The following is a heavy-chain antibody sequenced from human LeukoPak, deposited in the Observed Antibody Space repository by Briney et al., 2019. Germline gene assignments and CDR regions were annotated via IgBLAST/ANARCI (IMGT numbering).Heavy chain of an antibody. Sequence: SETLSLTCTVSGGSIRSYYWSWIRQPPGKGLEWIGYIYYSGSTNYNPSLKSRVTISVDTSKNQFSLKLSSVAAADTAVYYCAKDGSIAVAGTGGVFDYWGQGTLVTVSS. J-gene: IGHJ4*02. CDR2: IYYSGST. CDR1: GGSIRSYY. CDR3: AKDGSIAVAGTGGVFDY. D-gene: IGHD6-19*01. V-gene: IGHV4-59*01.